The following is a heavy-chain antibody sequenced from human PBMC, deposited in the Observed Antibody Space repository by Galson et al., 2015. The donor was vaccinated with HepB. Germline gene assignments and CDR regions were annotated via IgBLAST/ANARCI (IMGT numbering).Heavy chain of an antibody. Sequence: TLSLTCAVYGGSFSDYYWNWIRQPPGKGLEWIGNIYYSGSTYYNSSLKSRVAISVDTSKNQFSLKLSSVTAADTAVYYCAREIPHDAFDVWGQGTMVTVSS. V-gene: IGHV4-30-4*08. CDR2: IYYSGST. CDR3: AREIPHDAFDV. J-gene: IGHJ3*01. CDR1: GGSFSDYY.